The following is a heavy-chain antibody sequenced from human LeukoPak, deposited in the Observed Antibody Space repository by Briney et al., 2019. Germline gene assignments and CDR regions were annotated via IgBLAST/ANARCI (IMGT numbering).Heavy chain of an antibody. J-gene: IGHJ5*02. CDR1: GFTVSSNY. V-gene: IGHV3-53*01. CDR2: IFGSSTT. Sequence: GGSLRLSCAASGFTVSSNYMSWVRQAPGKGLEWVSVIFGSSTTYYADSVKGRFTISRDNSKNSLYLQMNSLRVDDTAVYYCAGDTHSSSWYDHWGQGTLVTVSS. CDR3: AGDTHSSSWYDH. D-gene: IGHD6-19*01.